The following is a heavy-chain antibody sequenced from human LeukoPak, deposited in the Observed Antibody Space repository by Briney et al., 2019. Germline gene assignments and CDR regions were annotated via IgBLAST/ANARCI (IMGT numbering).Heavy chain of an antibody. J-gene: IGHJ4*02. V-gene: IGHV4-39*01. CDR3: ARRTSNPVGAIDY. D-gene: IGHD1-26*01. CDR1: GGSISISNYY. Sequence: SETLSLTCTVSGGSISISNYYWGWIRQPPGRGLEWIGSISYSGTYYNPFPKSRPTISVDTSKNHFSLNLRSVTAADTAVYYCARRTSNPVGAIDYWGQGTLVTVSS. CDR2: ISYSGT.